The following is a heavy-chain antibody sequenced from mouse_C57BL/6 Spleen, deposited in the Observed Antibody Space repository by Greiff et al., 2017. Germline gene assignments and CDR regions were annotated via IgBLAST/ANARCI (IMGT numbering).Heavy chain of an antibody. V-gene: IGHV2-5*01. J-gene: IGHJ4*01. D-gene: IGHD2-5*01. CDR3: ATASAYYSNYDAMDY. CDR1: GFSLTSYG. CDR2: IWRGGST. Sequence: QVQLQQSGPGLVQPSQSLSITCTVSGFSLTSYGVHWVRQSPGKGLEWLGVIWRGGSTDYNAAFMSRLSITKDNSKSQVFFKMNSLQADDTAIYXCATASAYYSNYDAMDYWGQGTSVTVSS.